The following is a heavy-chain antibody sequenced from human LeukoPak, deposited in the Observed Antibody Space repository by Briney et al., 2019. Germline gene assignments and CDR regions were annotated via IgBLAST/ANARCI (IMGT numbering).Heavy chain of an antibody. CDR1: GFTFSSYG. CDR2: ISYDGSNK. V-gene: IGHV3-30*18. CDR3: AKGQAGGY. D-gene: IGHD1-26*01. Sequence: PGRSLRLSCAASGFTFSSYGMHWVRQAPGKGLEWVAVISYDGSNKYYADSVKGRFTISRDNSKNTLYLQMNGLRAEDTAVYYCAKGQAGGYWGQGTLVTVSS. J-gene: IGHJ4*02.